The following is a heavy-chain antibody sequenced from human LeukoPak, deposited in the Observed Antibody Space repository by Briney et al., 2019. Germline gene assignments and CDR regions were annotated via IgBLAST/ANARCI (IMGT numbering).Heavy chain of an antibody. V-gene: IGHV3-48*02. Sequence: GGSLRLSCAASGFTFSTYCMNWVRQAPGKGLQWVSYITSSSSTIYYADSVKGRFTISRDNAKNSLYLQMNSLRDEDTAVYYCARGATPDYWGQGTLVTVSS. CDR2: ITSSSSTI. CDR3: ARGATPDY. J-gene: IGHJ4*02. CDR1: GFTFSTYC.